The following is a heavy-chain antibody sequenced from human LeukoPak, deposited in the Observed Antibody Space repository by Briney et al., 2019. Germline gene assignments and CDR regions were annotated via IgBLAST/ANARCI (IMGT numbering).Heavy chain of an antibody. D-gene: IGHD3-10*01. CDR2: VSGSGDRT. CDR3: ANSRGYGSGDL. CDR1: GFTFSNYA. V-gene: IGHV3-23*01. J-gene: IGHJ4*02. Sequence: PGGCLRLACAASGFTFSNYAMRWVRQAPGKGMEWVSAVSGSGDRTYYTGSVKGRLIISRDNSKNIVSLRMNSLRTEDTAVYFCANSRGYGSGDLWGQGTLVTVSS.